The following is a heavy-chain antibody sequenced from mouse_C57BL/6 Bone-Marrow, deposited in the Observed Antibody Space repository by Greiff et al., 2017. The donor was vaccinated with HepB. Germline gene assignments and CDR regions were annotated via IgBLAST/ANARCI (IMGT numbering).Heavy chain of an antibody. V-gene: IGHV1-55*01. J-gene: IGHJ1*03. CDR1: GYTFTSYW. D-gene: IGHD1-1*01. Sequence: VQLQQSGAELVKPGASVKMSCKASGYTFTSYWITWVKQRPGQGLEWIGDIYPGSGSTNYNEKFKSKATLTVDTSSSTAYMQLSSLTSEDSAVYYCAREDTVVASGFDVWGTGTTVTVSS. CDR2: IYPGSGST. CDR3: AREDTVVASGFDV.